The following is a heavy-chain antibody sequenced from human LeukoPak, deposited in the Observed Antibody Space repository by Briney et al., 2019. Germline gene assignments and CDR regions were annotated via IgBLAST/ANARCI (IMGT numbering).Heavy chain of an antibody. CDR2: INPNSGGT. D-gene: IGHD3-22*01. Sequence: GASVKVSCKASGYTLTGYYMHWVRQAPGQGLEWMGWINPNSGGTNYAQKFQGRVTMTRDTSISTAYMELSRLRSDDTAVDYCASLYYYDSSGYYGNDAFDIWGQGTMVTVSS. CDR1: GYTLTGYY. CDR3: ASLYYYDSSGYYGNDAFDI. J-gene: IGHJ3*02. V-gene: IGHV1-2*02.